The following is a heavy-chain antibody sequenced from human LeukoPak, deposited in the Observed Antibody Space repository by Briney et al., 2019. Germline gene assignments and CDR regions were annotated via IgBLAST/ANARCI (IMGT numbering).Heavy chain of an antibody. CDR3: ARDFSKGRSYYDSSGPVDY. CDR1: GYTFTSYY. J-gene: IGHJ4*02. V-gene: IGHV1-46*01. Sequence: ASVKVSCKASGYTFTSYYMHWVRQAPGQGLEWMGIINPSGGSTSYAQKFQGRVTITRDTSTSTVYMELSSLRSEDTAVYYCARDFSKGRSYYDSSGPVDYWGQGTLVTVSS. CDR2: INPSGGST. D-gene: IGHD3-22*01.